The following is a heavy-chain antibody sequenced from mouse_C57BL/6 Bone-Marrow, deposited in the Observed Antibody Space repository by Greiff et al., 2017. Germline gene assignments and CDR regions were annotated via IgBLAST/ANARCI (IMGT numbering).Heavy chain of an antibody. V-gene: IGHV1-7*01. J-gene: IGHJ3*01. CDR2: INPSSGYT. CDR3: ARIGYGSRAWFAY. D-gene: IGHD1-1*01. Sequence: VMLVESGAELAKPGASVKLSCKASGYTFTSYWMHWVKQRPGQGLEWIGYINPSSGYTKYNQKFKDKATLTADKSSSTAYMQLSSLTYEDSAVYYCARIGYGSRAWFAYWGQGTLVTVSA. CDR1: GYTFTSYW.